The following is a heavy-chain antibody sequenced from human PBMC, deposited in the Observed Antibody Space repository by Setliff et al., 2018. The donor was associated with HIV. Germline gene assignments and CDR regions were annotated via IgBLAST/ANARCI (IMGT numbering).Heavy chain of an antibody. CDR2: INHSGST. CDR1: NGSFSGYY. CDR3: AAWGPPGTSWIYYYYYMDL. D-gene: IGHD6-13*01. J-gene: IGHJ6*03. V-gene: IGHV4-34*01. Sequence: PSETLSLTCAVYNGSFSGYYWTWIRQPPGKGLEWIGEINHSGSTNYSPSLKSRVTISVDASRNQFSLRLSSVTAADTAVYYCAAWGPPGTSWIYYYYYMDLWGEGTTVTVSS.